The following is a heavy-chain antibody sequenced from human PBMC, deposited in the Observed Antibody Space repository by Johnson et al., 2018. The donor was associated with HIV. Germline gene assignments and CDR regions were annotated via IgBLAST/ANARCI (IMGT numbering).Heavy chain of an antibody. Sequence: EVQLVESGGGLVQPGGSLRLSCVVSGFTVSSYYMSWVRQAPGKGLEWVSIVFSGDNTYYADSVKGRFTISRDNSKNTLYLQMNSLRAEDTAVYYCARSCRDGDTCNAFDIWGQGTMVTVSS. CDR1: GFTVSSYY. D-gene: IGHD5-24*01. CDR3: ARSCRDGDTCNAFDI. J-gene: IGHJ3*02. CDR2: VFSGDNT. V-gene: IGHV3-66*01.